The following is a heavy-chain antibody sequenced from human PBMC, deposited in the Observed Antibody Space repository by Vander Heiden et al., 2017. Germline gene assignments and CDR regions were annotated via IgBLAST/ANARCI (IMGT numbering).Heavy chain of an antibody. V-gene: IGHV4-39*01. Sequence: QLQLQESGPRLMKPSETLSLTCTVSGGSISSSSYYWGWIRQPPGKGLEWIGSIYYSGSTYYNPSLKSRVTISVDTSKNQFSLKLSSVTAADTAVYYCASHYGGNFDYWGQGTLVTVSS. D-gene: IGHD4-17*01. CDR3: ASHYGGNFDY. CDR2: IYYSGST. CDR1: GGSISSSSYY. J-gene: IGHJ4*02.